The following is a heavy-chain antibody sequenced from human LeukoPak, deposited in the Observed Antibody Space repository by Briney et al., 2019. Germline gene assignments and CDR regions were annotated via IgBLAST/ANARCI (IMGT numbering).Heavy chain of an antibody. J-gene: IGHJ4*02. Sequence: GGSLRLSCAASGFTFSSYAMHWVRQAPGKGLEYVSAISSNGGSTYYANSVKGRSTISRDNSKNTLYLQMGSLRAEDMAVYYCARGYDLADYWGQGTLVTVSS. CDR2: ISSNGGST. CDR1: GFTFSSYA. V-gene: IGHV3-64*01. D-gene: IGHD5-12*01. CDR3: ARGYDLADY.